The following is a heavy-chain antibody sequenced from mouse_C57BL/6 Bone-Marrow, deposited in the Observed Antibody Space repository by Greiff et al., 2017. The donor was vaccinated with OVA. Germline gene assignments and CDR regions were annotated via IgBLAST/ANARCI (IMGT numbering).Heavy chain of an antibody. CDR1: EYAFPSHD. CDR3: AREGWLLLFAY. D-gene: IGHD2-3*01. CDR2: INSDGGST. Sequence: EVQLVESGGGLVQPGESLKLSCESTEYAFPSHDMSWVRKTPGKRLELVAAINSDGGSTNYPDTMERRFIISRDNTNKTRYLQMSSLRSEDTALYYCAREGWLLLFAYWGQGTLVTVSA. V-gene: IGHV5-2*01. J-gene: IGHJ3*01.